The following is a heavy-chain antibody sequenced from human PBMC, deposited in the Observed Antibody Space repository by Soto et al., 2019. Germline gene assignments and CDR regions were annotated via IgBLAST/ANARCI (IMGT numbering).Heavy chain of an antibody. V-gene: IGHV2-5*02. D-gene: IGHD5-12*01. CDR1: GFSLTTRGVC. Sequence: QITLKESGPTLVKPTQTLTLTCTFSGFSLTTRGVCVGWIRQPPGKALEWLALIYWDDDQRYNPSLKNRLTVTKDTSKNQVVLTMTNMDPVDTGTYYCARRRIYNGYDSWGQGTLVTVSS. CDR2: IYWDDDQ. J-gene: IGHJ4*02. CDR3: ARRRIYNGYDS.